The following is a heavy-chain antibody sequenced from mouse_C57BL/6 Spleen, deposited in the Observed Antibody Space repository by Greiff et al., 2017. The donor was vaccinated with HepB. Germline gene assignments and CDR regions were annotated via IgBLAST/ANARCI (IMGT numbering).Heavy chain of an antibody. V-gene: IGHV5-17*01. D-gene: IGHD1-1*01. J-gene: IGHJ1*03. Sequence: EVQLVESGGGLVKPGGSLKLSCAASGFTFSDYGMHWVRQAPEKGLEWVAYISSGSSTIYYADTVKGRFTISRDNAKNTLFLQMPSLRSEDTARYYCARDYGSSPWYFDVWGTRTTVTVSS. CDR3: ARDYGSSPWYFDV. CDR2: ISSGSSTI. CDR1: GFTFSDYG.